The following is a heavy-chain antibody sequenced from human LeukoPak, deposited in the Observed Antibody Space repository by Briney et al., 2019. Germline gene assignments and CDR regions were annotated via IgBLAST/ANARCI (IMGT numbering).Heavy chain of an antibody. CDR1: GGSFSGYY. V-gene: IGHV4-34*01. CDR2: INHSGST. Sequence: SETLSLTCAVYGGSFSGYYWSWIRQPPGKGLEWIGEINHSGSTNYNPSLKSRATLSVDTSKNQFSLKLSSVTAADTAVYYCARQRAAIWGFDYWGQGTLVTVSS. D-gene: IGHD3-16*01. CDR3: ARQRAAIWGFDY. J-gene: IGHJ4*02.